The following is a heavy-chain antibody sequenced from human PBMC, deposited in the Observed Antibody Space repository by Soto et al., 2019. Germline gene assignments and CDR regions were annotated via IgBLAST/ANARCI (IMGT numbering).Heavy chain of an antibody. J-gene: IGHJ5*02. CDR3: ARGPNTNMWYRCFYP. Sequence: ASVKVSCKASGYTFTSYYSHWVRQDNGQGLEWMGIINPSGGTTTFAQNFQGRVTMTSDTSTSTVYMELSSLRSEDTALYYCARGPNTNMWYRCFYPWGQGTLVTVSS. CDR2: INPSGGTT. CDR1: GYTFTSYY. V-gene: IGHV1-46*03. D-gene: IGHD2-15*01.